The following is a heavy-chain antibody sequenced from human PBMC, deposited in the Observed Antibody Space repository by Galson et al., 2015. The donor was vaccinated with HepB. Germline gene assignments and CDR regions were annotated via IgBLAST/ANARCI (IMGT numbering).Heavy chain of an antibody. CDR3: ARDIIVSGYGYAMDV. J-gene: IGHJ6*02. Sequence: SLRLSCAASGFTFSSYSMHWVRQAPGKGLEWVSYISSTGNTKYYADSVKGRFTISRDQSKNSLYLQVNSLTDEDTAVYYCARDIIVSGYGYAMDVWGQGTTVTVSS. CDR2: ISSTGNTK. CDR1: GFTFSSYS. V-gene: IGHV3-48*02. D-gene: IGHD3-16*02.